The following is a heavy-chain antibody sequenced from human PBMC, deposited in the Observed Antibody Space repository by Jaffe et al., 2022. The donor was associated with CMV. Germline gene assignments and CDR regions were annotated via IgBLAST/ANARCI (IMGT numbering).Heavy chain of an antibody. CDR2: INPNSDDT. Sequence: QVQLVQSGAEVKKPGASVKVSCNTSGYTFTGYYIHWVRQAPGQGLEWVGWINPNSDDTKYAQKFQGRVTMTRDTSISTAYMELSRLRSDDTAVYYCVRRRSGTTEGFDYWGQGTLVTVSS. CDR1: GYTFTGYY. CDR3: VRRRSGTTEGFDY. D-gene: IGHD1-7*01. V-gene: IGHV1-2*02. J-gene: IGHJ4*02.